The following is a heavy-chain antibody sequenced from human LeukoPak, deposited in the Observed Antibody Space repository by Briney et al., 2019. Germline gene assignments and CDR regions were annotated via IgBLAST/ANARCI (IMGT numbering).Heavy chain of an antibody. D-gene: IGHD2-21*01. CDR3: VRAFGGNSDY. J-gene: IGHJ4*02. CDR2: IYSSETT. Sequence: SETLSLTCTVSGGSISSYYWSWIRQPPGKGLEWIGYIYSSETTEYKPSLKSRVTISVDTSKNQFSLKLSSVTAADTAVYYCVRAFGGNSDYWGQGTLVTVSS. CDR1: GGSISSYY. V-gene: IGHV4-59*12.